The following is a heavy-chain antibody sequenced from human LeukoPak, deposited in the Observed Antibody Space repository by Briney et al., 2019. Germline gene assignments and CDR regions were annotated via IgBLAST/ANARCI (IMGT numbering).Heavy chain of an antibody. J-gene: IGHJ4*02. CDR3: AKELYGSGRVC. D-gene: IGHD3-10*01. CDR2: IIPIFGTA. Sequence: SVKVSCKASGYTFTSYGISWVRQAPGQGLEWMGGIIPIFGTANYAQKFQGRVTITADESTSTAYMELSSLRSEDTAVYYCAKELYGSGRVCWGQGTLVTVSS. CDR1: GYTFTSYG. V-gene: IGHV1-69*13.